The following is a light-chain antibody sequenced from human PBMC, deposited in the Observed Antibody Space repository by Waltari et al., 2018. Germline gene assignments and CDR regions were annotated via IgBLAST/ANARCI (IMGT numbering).Light chain of an antibody. CDR2: DVN. CDR1: SSDVNVYKY. V-gene: IGLV2-11*01. J-gene: IGLJ1*01. Sequence: QSALTQPRSVSGSPGQSVTISCTGISSDVNVYKYVSWYQHHPGKAPKLMLYDVNKWPSGVPDRFSGSKSGNTASLTISGLQAEDEADYYCSSYTTSSTVYVFGTGTKVTVL. CDR3: SSYTTSSTVYV.